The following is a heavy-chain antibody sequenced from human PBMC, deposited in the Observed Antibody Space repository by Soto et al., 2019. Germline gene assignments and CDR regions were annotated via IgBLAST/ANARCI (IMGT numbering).Heavy chain of an antibody. CDR3: AKVADIVVVVAAANFDY. CDR1: GFTFSSYA. Sequence: EVQLLESGGGLVQPGGSLRLSCAASGFTFSSYAMSWVHQAPGKGLEWVSAISGSGGSTYYADSVKGRFTISRDNSKNTLYLQMNSLRAEDTAVYYCAKVADIVVVVAAANFDYWGQGTLVTVSS. D-gene: IGHD2-15*01. J-gene: IGHJ4*02. CDR2: ISGSGGST. V-gene: IGHV3-23*01.